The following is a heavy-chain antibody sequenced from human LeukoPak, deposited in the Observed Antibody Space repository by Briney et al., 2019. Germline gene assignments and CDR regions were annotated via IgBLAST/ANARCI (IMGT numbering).Heavy chain of an antibody. CDR2: IYSGGSST. CDR1: GFTVSSNY. J-gene: IGHJ4*02. CDR3: ARAVTAAGNFDY. D-gene: IGHD6-13*01. V-gene: IGHV3-53*01. Sequence: PGGSLRLSCAASGFTVSSNYMSWVRQAPGKGLEWVSVIYSGGSSTYYADSVKGRFTISRDNSKNTLYLQMNSLRAEDTAVYYCARAVTAAGNFDYWGQGTLVTVSS.